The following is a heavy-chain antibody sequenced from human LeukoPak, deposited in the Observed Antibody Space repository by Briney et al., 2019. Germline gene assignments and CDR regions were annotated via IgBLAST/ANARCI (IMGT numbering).Heavy chain of an antibody. V-gene: IGHV4-34*01. Sequence: SETLSLTCAVYGGSFSGYYWSWIRQPPGKGLEWIGEINHSVSTNYNPSLKSRVTISVDTSKNQFSLKLSSVTAADTAVYYCARREGYDILTGYYADYWGQGTLVTVSS. CDR3: ARREGYDILTGYYADY. CDR1: GGSFSGYY. D-gene: IGHD3-9*01. J-gene: IGHJ4*02. CDR2: INHSVST.